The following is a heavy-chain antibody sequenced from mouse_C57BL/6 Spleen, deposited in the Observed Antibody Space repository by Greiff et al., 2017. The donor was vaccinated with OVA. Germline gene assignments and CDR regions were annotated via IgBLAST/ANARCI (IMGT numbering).Heavy chain of an antibody. CDR2: IYPGDGDT. CDR3: AKSITTVVGGLDY. D-gene: IGHD1-1*01. J-gene: IGHJ2*01. CDR1: GYAFSSSW. Sequence: VQLQQSGPELVKPGASVKISCKASGYAFSSSWMNWVKQRPGKGLEWIGRIYPGDGDTNYNGKFKGKATLTADKSSSTAYMQLSSLTSEDSAVYCCAKSITTVVGGLDYWGQGTTLTVSS. V-gene: IGHV1-82*01.